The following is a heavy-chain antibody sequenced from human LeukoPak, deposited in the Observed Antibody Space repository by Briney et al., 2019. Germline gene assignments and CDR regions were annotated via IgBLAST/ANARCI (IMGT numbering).Heavy chain of an antibody. CDR3: ARNLDSSSSI. V-gene: IGHV3-74*01. D-gene: IGHD6-13*01. CDR2: IKNDGSTT. CDR1: GFTFSSYW. J-gene: IGHJ3*02. Sequence: GGSLRLSCAATGFTFSSYWMHCVRQSPGKGLVWVSRIKNDGSTTNYADSVKGRFTISRDNAKNTLYLQMNSLRVEDTAVYYCARNLDSSSSIWGQGTMVTVSS.